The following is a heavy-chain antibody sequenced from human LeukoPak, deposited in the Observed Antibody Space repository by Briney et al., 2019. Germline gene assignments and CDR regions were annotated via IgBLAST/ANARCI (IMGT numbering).Heavy chain of an antibody. CDR1: GFTFSGYW. V-gene: IGHV3-74*01. CDR3: AKDATMVRGVIEYYFDY. D-gene: IGHD3-10*01. J-gene: IGHJ4*02. Sequence: GGSLRLSCAASGFTFSGYWMHWVRQAPGKGLVWVSRINSDGSTTSYADSVKGRFTSSRDNAKNTLYLQMNSLRAEDTAVYYCAKDATMVRGVIEYYFDYWGQGTLVTVSS. CDR2: INSDGSTT.